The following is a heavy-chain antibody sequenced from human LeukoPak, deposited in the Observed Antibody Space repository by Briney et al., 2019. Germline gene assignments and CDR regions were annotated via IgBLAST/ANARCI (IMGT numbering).Heavy chain of an antibody. D-gene: IGHD1-26*01. CDR2: ITGSGGST. J-gene: IGHJ4*02. V-gene: IGHV3-23*01. Sequence: GGSLRLSCAASVFTFTRYAMSGVRQAPGKGLEWVSAITGSGGSTYYADSVKGRFTISRDNSKNTLYLQINSLTVDDAALYYCARGGVYIGSFFDYWGQGTLVTVSS. CDR3: ARGGVYIGSFFDY. CDR1: VFTFTRYA.